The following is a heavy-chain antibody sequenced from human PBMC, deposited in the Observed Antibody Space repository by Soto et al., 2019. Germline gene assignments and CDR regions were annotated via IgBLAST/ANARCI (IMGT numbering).Heavy chain of an antibody. CDR2: INPNSGGT. V-gene: IGHV1-2*04. Sequence: GASVKVSCKASGYTFTGYYMHWVRQAPGQGLEWMGWINPNSGGTNYAQKFQGWVTMTRDTSISTAYMELSRLRSDDTAVYYCARDLGYGDYGGDYYFDYWGQGTTVTVSS. J-gene: IGHJ4*03. CDR1: GYTFTGYY. CDR3: ARDLGYGDYGGDYYFDY. D-gene: IGHD4-17*01.